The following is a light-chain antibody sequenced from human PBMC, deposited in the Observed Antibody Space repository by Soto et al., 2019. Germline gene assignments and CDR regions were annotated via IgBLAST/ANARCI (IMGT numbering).Light chain of an antibody. CDR2: WAS. V-gene: IGKV4-1*01. CDR3: QQYYSSPPT. J-gene: IGKJ1*01. CDR1: HNIFYSSDNKNY. Sequence: DIVLTQSPESMAASLGERETINCKSSHNIFYSSDNKNYLNWYQQRPGQHPKLLFYWASTRESGVPDRFGGSGSGTHFTLIIASLQAKDVAVYYCQQYYSSPPTFGQGTKVDIK.